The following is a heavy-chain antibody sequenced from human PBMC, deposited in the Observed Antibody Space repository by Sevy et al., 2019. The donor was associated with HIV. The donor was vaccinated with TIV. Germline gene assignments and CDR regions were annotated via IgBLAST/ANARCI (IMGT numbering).Heavy chain of an antibody. V-gene: IGHV1-2*02. D-gene: IGHD5-18*01. J-gene: IGHJ4*02. CDR1: GYTFTGQY. Sequence: ASVKVSCKASGYTFTGQYIHWVRQAPGQGLEWMGWINPNSGGTNYAQEFQGRVTMTRDTSISTAYMELSGLKSDDTAIYYCARDLRLRGYSYGSLDYWGQGTLVTVSS. CDR3: ARDLRLRGYSYGSLDY. CDR2: INPNSGGT.